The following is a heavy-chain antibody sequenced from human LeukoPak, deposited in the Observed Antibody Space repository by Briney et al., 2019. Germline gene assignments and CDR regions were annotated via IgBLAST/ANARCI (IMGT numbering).Heavy chain of an antibody. Sequence: SETLSLTCTVSGDSFSSYSWSWIRQPPGKGLEWIGYIYYSGSTIYNPSLKSRVTMSLDTSKRQISPNLRSVTAADTAVYYCASDHGLGSYRFDYWGQGTLVSV. CDR2: IYYSGST. CDR1: GDSFSSYS. J-gene: IGHJ4*02. D-gene: IGHD3-10*01. V-gene: IGHV4-59*01. CDR3: ASDHGLGSYRFDY.